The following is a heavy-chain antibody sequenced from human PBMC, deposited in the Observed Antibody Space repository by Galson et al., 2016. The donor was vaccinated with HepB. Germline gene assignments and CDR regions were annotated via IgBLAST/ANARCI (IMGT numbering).Heavy chain of an antibody. CDR2: IYYSGIT. J-gene: IGHJ6*03. CDR3: ARGRFDYGDANFMDV. Sequence: SETLSLTCAVSGASISSPNWWTWVRQSPGKGLEWIGEIYYSGITNYNPSLKSRVTLSLDKSKNHFFLKLTSVTAADTAIYYCARGRFDYGDANFMDVWGKGTTVTVSS. V-gene: IGHV4-4*02. D-gene: IGHD4/OR15-4a*01. CDR1: GASISSPNW.